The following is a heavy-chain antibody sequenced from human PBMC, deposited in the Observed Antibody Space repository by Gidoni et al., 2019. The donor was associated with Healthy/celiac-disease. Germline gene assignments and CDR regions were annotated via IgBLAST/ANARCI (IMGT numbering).Heavy chain of an antibody. CDR2: IYSGGST. CDR1: GFTFSSNY. V-gene: IGHV3-66*02. D-gene: IGHD5-18*01. CDR3: ARDHGGYSYGYFDY. J-gene: IGHJ4*02. Sequence: EVQLVESGGGLVRPGGSLRLSGAASGFTFSSNYMSWVRQAPGKGLELVSVIYSGGSTYYADSVKGRFTISRDNSKNTLYLQMNSLRAEDTAVYYCARDHGGYSYGYFDYWGQGTLVTVSS.